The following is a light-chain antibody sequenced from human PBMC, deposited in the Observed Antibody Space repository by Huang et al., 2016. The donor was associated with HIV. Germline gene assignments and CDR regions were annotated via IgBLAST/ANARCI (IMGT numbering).Light chain of an antibody. V-gene: IGKV1-9*01. J-gene: IGKJ4*01. CDR3: QQLNSYPLT. Sequence: IQLTQSPSSLSASVGVGVTITCRASQGISTFLGCYQQKPGKAPKLLIYAASILQSGVPSRFSGSGSGTDFTRTIGSLQPEDFATYYCQQLNSYPLTFGGGTKVEIK. CDR2: AAS. CDR1: QGISTF.